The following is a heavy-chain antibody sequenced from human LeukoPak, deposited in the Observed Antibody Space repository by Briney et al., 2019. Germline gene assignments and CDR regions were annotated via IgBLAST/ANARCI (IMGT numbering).Heavy chain of an antibody. CDR3: ARAIGWQGYDS. Sequence: PGGSLRLSCAASGFTFRSYEMNWVRQAPGKGLEWVSYISSSGSAIYYADSLKGRFTISRDNAKNSLYLQMNSLRAEDTAVYDCARAIGWQGYDSWGQRTLVTVSS. CDR1: GFTFRSYE. CDR2: ISSSGSAI. V-gene: IGHV3-48*03. D-gene: IGHD6-19*01. J-gene: IGHJ4*02.